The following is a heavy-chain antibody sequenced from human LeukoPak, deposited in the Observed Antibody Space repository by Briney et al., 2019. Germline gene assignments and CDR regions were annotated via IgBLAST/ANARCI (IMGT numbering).Heavy chain of an antibody. CDR2: IYYSGST. V-gene: IGHV4-59*01. D-gene: IGHD3-10*01. J-gene: IGHJ5*02. CDR1: GGSISSYY. Sequence: SETLSLTCTVSGGSISSYYWSWIRQPPGKGLEWIGYIYYSGSTNYNPSLKSRVTISVDTSKNQFPLKLSSVTAADTAVYYCARIGRDRSQYHWGQGTLVTVSS. CDR3: ARIGRDRSQYH.